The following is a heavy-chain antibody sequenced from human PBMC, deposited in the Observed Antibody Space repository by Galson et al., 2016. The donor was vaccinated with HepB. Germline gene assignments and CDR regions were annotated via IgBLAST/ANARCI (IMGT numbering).Heavy chain of an antibody. V-gene: IGHV4-59*13. J-gene: IGHJ3*02. CDR2: IHDSEST. Sequence: SETLSLTCAVSGVSITRYYWSWIRQPPGKGLEWIGYIHDSESTNYNPSLKSRVIMSVDTSRNQFSLKLSSVTAADTAVYYCAREGDKYAFGIWGQGTKVTVSS. D-gene: IGHD2-21*01. CDR1: GVSITRYY. CDR3: AREGDKYAFGI.